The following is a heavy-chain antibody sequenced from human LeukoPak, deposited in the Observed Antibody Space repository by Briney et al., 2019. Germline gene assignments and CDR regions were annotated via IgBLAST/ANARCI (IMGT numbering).Heavy chain of an antibody. V-gene: IGHV4-4*07. D-gene: IGHD1-26*01. J-gene: IGHJ4*02. Sequence: SETLSLTWTVSGGPISRYHWSWIRQPAGKGLGWIGGIYTSGSTNYNASLKSRVSMSVDPSKNQFALKLSSVTAADTAVFYCAKENSEIYRDFDYGGQETLVTVSS. CDR1: GGPISRYH. CDR2: IYTSGST. CDR3: AKENSEIYRDFDY.